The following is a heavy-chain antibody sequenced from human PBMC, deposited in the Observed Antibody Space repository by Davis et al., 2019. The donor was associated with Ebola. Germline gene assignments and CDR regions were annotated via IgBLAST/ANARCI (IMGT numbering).Heavy chain of an antibody. J-gene: IGHJ4*02. CDR2: INPRGGST. CDR3: ARDQKSWDRITAFGTIDY. V-gene: IGHV1-46*01. Sequence: ASVKVSCKASGYTFSSYYIHWVRQAPGQGLEWIGIINPRGGSTTYAQKFQGRVTMTRDTSTRPVYMELSSLTSEDTAVYYCARDQKSWDRITAFGTIDYWGQGTLVTVSS. D-gene: IGHD3-3*02. CDR1: GYTFSSYY.